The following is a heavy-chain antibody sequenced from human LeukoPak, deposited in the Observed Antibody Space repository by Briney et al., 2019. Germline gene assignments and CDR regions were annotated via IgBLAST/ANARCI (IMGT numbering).Heavy chain of an antibody. J-gene: IGHJ6*03. D-gene: IGHD2-15*01. CDR3: ARSKSWYCSGGSCYDYYYYYMDV. Sequence: GESLKISCKGSGFSFTNCWIAWVRQMPGKGLEWMGIIYPGDSDTRYSPSFQGQVTISADKSISTAYLQWSSLKASDTAMYYCARSKSWYCSGGSCYDYYYYYMDVWGKGTTVTVSS. V-gene: IGHV5-51*01. CDR2: IYPGDSDT. CDR1: GFSFTNCW.